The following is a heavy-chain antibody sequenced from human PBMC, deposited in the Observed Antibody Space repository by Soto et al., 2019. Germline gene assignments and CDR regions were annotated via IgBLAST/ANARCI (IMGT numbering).Heavy chain of an antibody. CDR2: IIPIFGTA. CDR1: GGTFSSYA. J-gene: IGHJ4*02. V-gene: IGHV1-69*13. CDR3: ARRIVATGFDY. Sequence: GASVKVSCKASGGTFSSYAISWVRQAPGQGLEWMGGIIPIFGTANYAQKFQGRVTITADESTRTAYVELSSLRSEDPAVYYCARRIVATGFDYWGQGTLVTVSS. D-gene: IGHD5-12*01.